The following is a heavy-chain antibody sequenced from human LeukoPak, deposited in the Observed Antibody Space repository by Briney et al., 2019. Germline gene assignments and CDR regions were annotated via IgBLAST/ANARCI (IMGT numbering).Heavy chain of an antibody. CDR3: ARDGTCTDDC. CDR1: GYTFSNFG. D-gene: IGHD2-8*01. CDR2: ISGNNDNP. V-gene: IGHV1-18*01. Sequence: ASVKVSCKASGYTFSNFGISWVRQAPGQGLEWMGWISGNNDNPNYGQKFQGRFTVTTDSSTSTAYMELRNLRSDDTAVYYCARDGTCTDDCWGQGTLVTVSS. J-gene: IGHJ4*02.